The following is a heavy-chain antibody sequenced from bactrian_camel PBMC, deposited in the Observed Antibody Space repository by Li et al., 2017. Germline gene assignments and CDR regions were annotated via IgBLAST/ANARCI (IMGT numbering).Heavy chain of an antibody. Sequence: HVQLVESGGGLVQPGGSLRLSCVASGFPFDRYPMGWVRQAQGQGLEWVSSIDTAGTETYYADSVKGRFTISKDNAKNTLYLQMNSLKPEDTAMYYCAYDLPRYCDLKVVTTRTRKYGQGTQVTVS. CDR2: IDTAGTET. V-gene: IGHV3S6*01. J-gene: IGHJ4*01. CDR1: GFPFDRYP. D-gene: IGHD2*01.